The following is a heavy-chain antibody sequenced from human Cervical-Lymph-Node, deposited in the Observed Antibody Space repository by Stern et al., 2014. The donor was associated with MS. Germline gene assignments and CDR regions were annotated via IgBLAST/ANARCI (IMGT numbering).Heavy chain of an antibody. CDR2: VSWNSDTI. Sequence: VQLVESGGGLEKPGRSLKISCAVSGFTFDDYAMHWVRQAPGKGLEWVSGVSWNSDTIYYAESVKGRFTISRDNAKNSLYLRMSSLRAEDTAFYFCAKGEASSITIAGTGIDYWGQGTLVTVS. V-gene: IGHV3-9*01. CDR3: AKGEASSITIAGTGIDY. J-gene: IGHJ4*02. D-gene: IGHD6-13*01. CDR1: GFTFDDYA.